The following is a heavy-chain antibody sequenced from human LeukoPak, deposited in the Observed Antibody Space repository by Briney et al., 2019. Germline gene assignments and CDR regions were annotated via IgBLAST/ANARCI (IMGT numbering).Heavy chain of an antibody. V-gene: IGHV3-53*01. CDR2: IYSGGST. CDR3: ARAPVGWNDVWGNYYYYGMDV. D-gene: IGHD1-1*01. J-gene: IGHJ6*02. CDR1: GFTVSSNY. Sequence: GGSLRLSCAASGFTVSSNYMSWVRQAPGKGLEWVSVIYSGGSTYYADSVKGRFTISRDNSKNTLYLQMNSLRAEDTGVYYCARAPVGWNDVWGNYYYYGMDVWGQGTTVTVSS.